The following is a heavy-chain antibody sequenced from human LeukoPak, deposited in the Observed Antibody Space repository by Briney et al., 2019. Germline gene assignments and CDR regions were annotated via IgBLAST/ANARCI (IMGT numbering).Heavy chain of an antibody. D-gene: IGHD2-2*01. CDR3: ARGGVPAAAPGPYFDY. J-gene: IGHJ4*02. CDR1: GGTFSSYA. CDR2: IIPIFGTA. V-gene: IGHV1-69*05. Sequence: ASVKVSCKASGGTFSSYAISWVRQAPGQGLEWMGGIIPIFGTANYAQKFQGRVTITTDESTSTAYMELSSLRSEDTAVYYCARGGVPAAAPGPYFDYWGQGTLVTVSS.